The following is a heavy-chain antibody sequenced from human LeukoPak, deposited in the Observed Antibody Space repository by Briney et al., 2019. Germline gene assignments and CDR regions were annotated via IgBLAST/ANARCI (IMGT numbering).Heavy chain of an antibody. CDR2: INHSGSN. J-gene: IGHJ4*02. CDR3: ARASGRWYTAQAFGY. V-gene: IGHV4-34*01. Sequence: SETLSLTCAVYGGSFSGYYWSWIRQPPGKGLEWIGEINHSGSNNYNPSLKSRVTISVDTSKNQFSLKLSSVTAADTAVYYCARASGRWYTAQAFGYWGQGTLVTVSS. CDR1: GGSFSGYY. D-gene: IGHD2-15*01.